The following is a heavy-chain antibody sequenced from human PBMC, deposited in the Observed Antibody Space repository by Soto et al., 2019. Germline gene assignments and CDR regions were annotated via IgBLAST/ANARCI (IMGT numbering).Heavy chain of an antibody. CDR2: ISGSGGST. CDR3: AKDRLAVAGHLNAFDI. CDR1: GFTFSSYA. V-gene: IGHV3-23*01. Sequence: EVQLLESGGGLVQPGGSLRLSCAASGFTFSSYAMSWVRQAPGKGLEWVSAISGSGGSTYYADSVKGRFTIAGDNSKNTLYLQMNSLSAEDTAVYYCAKDRLAVAGHLNAFDILGQGRMV. D-gene: IGHD6-19*01. J-gene: IGHJ3*02.